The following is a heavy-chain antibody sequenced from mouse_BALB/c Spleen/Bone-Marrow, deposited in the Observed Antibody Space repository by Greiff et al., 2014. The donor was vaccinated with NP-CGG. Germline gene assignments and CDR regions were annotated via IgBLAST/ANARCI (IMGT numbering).Heavy chain of an antibody. CDR2: IYPGSGNT. CDR1: GYTFTDYY. Sequence: QVQLKQSGAELARPGASVKLSCKASGYTFTDYYINWVKQRTGQGLEWIGEIYPGSGNTYYNEKFKGKATLTADKSSSTAYMQLSSLTSEDSAVYLCARRGYFDYWGQGTTLTVSS. CDR3: ARRGYFDY. V-gene: IGHV1-77*01. J-gene: IGHJ2*01.